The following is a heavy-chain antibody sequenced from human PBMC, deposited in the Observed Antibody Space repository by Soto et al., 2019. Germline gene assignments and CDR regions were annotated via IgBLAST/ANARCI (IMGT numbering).Heavy chain of an antibody. V-gene: IGHV2-26*01. CDR1: GFSLRNARMG. Sequence: QVTLKESGPVLVKPTETLTLTCTVSGFSLRNARMGVTWIRQPPGKALEWLAHIFSNDEKSFSTSLKSRITLTKDPPETQGVPTLNHMVPVDKATYYRARMFYHFLRGPNPECMDGWGQGSPGTVPS. CDR2: IFSNDEK. CDR3: ARMFYHFLRGPNPECMDG. D-gene: IGHD3-3*01. J-gene: IGHJ6*02.